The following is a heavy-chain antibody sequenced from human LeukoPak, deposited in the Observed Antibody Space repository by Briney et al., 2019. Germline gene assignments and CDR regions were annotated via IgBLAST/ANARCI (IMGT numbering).Heavy chain of an antibody. Sequence: GGSLRLSCAAPGFTFSSYGMSWVRQAPGRGLEWVSIIFGNGDTTYYADSVKGRFTVSRDNSKDTLYLQMNDLRPDDTAIYYCAKRNTMVRGGPCFDYWGQGLLVTVSS. J-gene: IGHJ4*02. CDR3: AKRNTMVRGGPCFDY. V-gene: IGHV3-23*01. CDR2: IFGNGDTT. CDR1: GFTFSSYG. D-gene: IGHD3-10*01.